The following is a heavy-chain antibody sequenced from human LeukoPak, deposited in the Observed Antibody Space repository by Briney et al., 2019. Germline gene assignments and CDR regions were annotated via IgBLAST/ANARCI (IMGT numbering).Heavy chain of an antibody. J-gene: IGHJ4*02. CDR2: INPNSGGT. V-gene: IGHV1-2*02. D-gene: IGHD3-10*01. CDR3: ARDGPAQMVDFDY. CDR1: GYTFTGYY. Sequence: ASVKVSCKASGYTFTGYYMHWVRQAPGQGLEWMGWINPNSGGTNYAQKSQGRVTMTRDTSISTAYMELSRLRPDDTAVYYCARDGPAQMVDFDYWGQGTLVTVSS.